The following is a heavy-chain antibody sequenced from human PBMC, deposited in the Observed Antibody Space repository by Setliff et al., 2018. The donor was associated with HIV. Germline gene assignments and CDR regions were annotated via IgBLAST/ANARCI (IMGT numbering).Heavy chain of an antibody. CDR1: SYSISSGYY. CDR3: ARHWLKPIQELQQLPLLDYFDY. Sequence: LSLTCAVSSYSISSGYYWGWIRQPPGKGLEWIGSIYHSGSTYYNPSLKSRVTISVDTSKNQFSLKLSSVTAADTAVYYCARHWLKPIQELQQLPLLDYFDYWGQGTLVTVS. CDR2: IYHSGST. J-gene: IGHJ4*02. V-gene: IGHV4-38-2*01. D-gene: IGHD6-13*01.